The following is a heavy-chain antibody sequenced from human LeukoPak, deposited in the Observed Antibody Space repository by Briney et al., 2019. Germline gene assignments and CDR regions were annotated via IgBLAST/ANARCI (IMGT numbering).Heavy chain of an antibody. D-gene: IGHD6-13*01. CDR1: GFTFSSYG. J-gene: IGHJ4*02. CDR2: IRYDGSNK. CDR3: EKDRYSSSWFDY. V-gene: IGHV3-30*02. Sequence: GGSLRLSCAASGFTFSSYGMHWVRQAPGKGLEWVAFIRYDGSNKYYVDSVKGRFTISRDNSKNTLYLQMNSLRAEDTAVYYYEKDRYSSSWFDYCGQGTLVTVSS.